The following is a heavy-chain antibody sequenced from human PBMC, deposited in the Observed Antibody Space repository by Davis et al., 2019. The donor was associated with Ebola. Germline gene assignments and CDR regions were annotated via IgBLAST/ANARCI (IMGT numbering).Heavy chain of an antibody. CDR2: IKQDGSEK. CDR3: ARELPIYDSGGYFGPFDY. CDR1: GFTFSSYW. D-gene: IGHD3-22*01. J-gene: IGHJ4*02. V-gene: IGHV3-7*03. Sequence: GESLKISCAASGFTFSSYWMSWVRQAPGKGLEWVANIKQDGSEKYYVDSVKGRFTISRDNAKNSLYLQMNSLRAEDTAVYYCARELPIYDSGGYFGPFDYWGQGTLVTVSS.